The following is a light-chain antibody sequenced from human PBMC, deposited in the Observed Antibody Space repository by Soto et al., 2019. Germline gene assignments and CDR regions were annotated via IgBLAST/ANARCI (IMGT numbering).Light chain of an antibody. J-gene: IGLJ3*02. Sequence: QSALTQPPSASGSPGQSVTISCIGTSSDVGGYNYVSWYQQHPGKAPKLIISEVSKRPSGVPDRFSGSKSGNTASLTVSGLQAEEEADYLCSSYAGSNDLVFGGGTKLTVL. CDR2: EVS. CDR1: SSDVGGYNY. V-gene: IGLV2-8*01. CDR3: SSYAGSNDLV.